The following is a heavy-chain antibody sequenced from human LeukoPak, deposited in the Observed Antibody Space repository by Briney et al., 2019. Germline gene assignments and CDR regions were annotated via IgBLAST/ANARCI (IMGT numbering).Heavy chain of an antibody. CDR3: AKRQVVGDGGFDY. CDR2: ISGSGGGT. D-gene: IGHD6-19*01. CDR1: GLTFSSYA. Sequence: PGGSLRLSCAASGLTFSSYAMSWVRQAPEKGLEWVSAISGSGGGTYYADSVKGRFTISRDNSKNTLYLQVNSLRAEDTAVYYCAKRQVVGDGGFDYWGQGTLVTVSS. V-gene: IGHV3-23*01. J-gene: IGHJ4*02.